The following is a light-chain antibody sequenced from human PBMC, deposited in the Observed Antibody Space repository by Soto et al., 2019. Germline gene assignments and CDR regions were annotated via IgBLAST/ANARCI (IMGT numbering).Light chain of an antibody. CDR1: QDITTY. CDR3: QQRSSWPLT. V-gene: IGKV3-11*01. CDR2: DTF. J-gene: IGKJ4*01. Sequence: IVLTQSPASLSLSPGERATLSCRASQDITTYLAWYQQKPGQAPRLFIYDTFNRASDVPARFSGSGSGTVFTLTITNEAPDDSAIYYCQQRSSWPLTFGGGTKVEIK.